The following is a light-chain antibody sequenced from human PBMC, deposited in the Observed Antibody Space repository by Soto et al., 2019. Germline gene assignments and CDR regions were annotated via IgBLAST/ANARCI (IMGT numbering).Light chain of an antibody. CDR3: QQYNNWPLT. CDR2: RAS. V-gene: IGKV3-15*01. Sequence: IQMTQSPATLSVSPGERATLSCRASQTIYSNVAWYQQRPGQAPRLLIYRASARATGIPARFSGGGSGTEFTLTISSLQSEDFAVYYCQQYNNWPLTFGGGTKVDIK. CDR1: QTIYSN. J-gene: IGKJ4*01.